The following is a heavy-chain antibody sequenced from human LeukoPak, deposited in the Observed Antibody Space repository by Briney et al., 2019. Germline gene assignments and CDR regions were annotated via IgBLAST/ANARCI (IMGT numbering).Heavy chain of an antibody. D-gene: IGHD3-9*01. J-gene: IGHJ4*02. CDR3: AKERYYDILTGYYITEWGPIDY. Sequence: PGGSLRLSCAGSGFTFSSYGMSWVRQAPGKGLEWVSCIRGSGTSTYYADPVKGRFTISRDNSKNTLYLQMNSLRAEDTAVYYCAKERYYDILTGYYITEWGPIDYWGQGTLVTVSS. CDR2: IRGSGTST. CDR1: GFTFSSYG. V-gene: IGHV3-23*01.